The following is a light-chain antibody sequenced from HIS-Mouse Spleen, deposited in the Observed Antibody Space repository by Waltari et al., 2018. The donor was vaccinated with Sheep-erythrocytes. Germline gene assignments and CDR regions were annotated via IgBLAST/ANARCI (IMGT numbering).Light chain of an antibody. CDR3: CSYAGSYNHV. CDR2: DVS. J-gene: IGLJ1*01. Sequence: QSALTQPPSVSGSPGQSVTISCTGTSSDVCGYNYVSWYQQHPGKAPKLLIYDVSKRPSGVPDRCSGSKSGNTASLTSSGLHAGDEADYYCCSYAGSYNHVFATGTKVTVL. CDR1: SSDVCGYNY. V-gene: IGLV2-11*01.